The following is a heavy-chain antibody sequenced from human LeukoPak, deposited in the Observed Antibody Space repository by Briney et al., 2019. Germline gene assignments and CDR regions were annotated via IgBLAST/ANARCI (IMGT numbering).Heavy chain of an antibody. CDR1: GFTFSSYG. CDR2: ISSSGGST. V-gene: IGHV3-23*01. D-gene: IGHD6-13*01. Sequence: PGGSLRLSCAASGFTFSSYGMSWVRQAPGKGLEWVSAISSSGGSTYYADSVRGRFTISRANSKNTLYLQMYSLRAEDTAVYYCAKDYYEFIAAAGATEYWGQGTLVTVSS. CDR3: AKDYYEFIAAAGATEY. J-gene: IGHJ4*02.